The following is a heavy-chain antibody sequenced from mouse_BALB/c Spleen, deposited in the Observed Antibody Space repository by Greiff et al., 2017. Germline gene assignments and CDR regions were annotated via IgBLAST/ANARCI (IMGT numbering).Heavy chain of an antibody. J-gene: IGHJ4*01. V-gene: IGHV5-17*02. CDR2: ISSGSSTI. CDR3: ATLITTVGMDY. D-gene: IGHD1-1*01. CDR1: GFTFSSFG. Sequence: EVQGVESGGGLVQPGGSRKLSCAASGFTFSSFGMHWVRQAPEKGLEWVAYISSGSSTIYYADTVKGRFTISRDNPKNTLFLQMTSLRSEDTAMYYCATLITTVGMDYWGQGTSVTVSS.